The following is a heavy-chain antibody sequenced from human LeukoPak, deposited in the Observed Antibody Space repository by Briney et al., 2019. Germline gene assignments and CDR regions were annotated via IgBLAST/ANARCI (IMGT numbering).Heavy chain of an antibody. V-gene: IGHV1-69*01. CDR3: ARSGSRLEWFGETMGYLDY. CDR2: IIAIFGTA. Sequence: SVKVSCKASGGTFSSYAISWVRQAPGQWLEWMGGIIAIFGTADYAQKFQGRVTITADESTSTAYMELSSLRSEDTAVYYCARSGSRLEWFGETMGYLDYWGQGTLVTVSS. D-gene: IGHD3-10*01. CDR1: GGTFSSYA. J-gene: IGHJ4*02.